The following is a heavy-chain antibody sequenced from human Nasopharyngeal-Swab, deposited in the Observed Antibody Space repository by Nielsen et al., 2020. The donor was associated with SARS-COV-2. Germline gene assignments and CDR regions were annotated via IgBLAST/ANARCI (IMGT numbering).Heavy chain of an antibody. J-gene: IGHJ4*01. CDR1: GFTFSIYS. D-gene: IGHD3-16*01. CDR2: ISSSSSYI. V-gene: IGHV3-21*01. Sequence: GESLKISCAASGFTFSIYSMNWVRQAPGKGLEWVSSISSSSSYIYYADSVKGRFTISRDNARNSLYLQMNSLRAEDTAVYYCARSRPAYYFDYWGHGTLVTVSS. CDR3: ARSRPAYYFDY.